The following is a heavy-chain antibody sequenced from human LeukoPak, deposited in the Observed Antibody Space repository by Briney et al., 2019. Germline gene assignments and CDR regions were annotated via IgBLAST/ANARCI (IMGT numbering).Heavy chain of an antibody. CDR1: GYSISSAYY. CDR2: VYHSGST. D-gene: IGHD6-13*01. V-gene: IGHV4-38-2*02. J-gene: IGHJ4*02. CDR3: ARVVTAGIYFFDY. Sequence: PSETPSLTCTVSGYSISSAYYWGWIRQPPGKGLEWIGSVYHSGSTHYNPSLKSRVTISVDTSKNQFSLKLSSVTAADTAVYYCARVVTAGIYFFDYWGQGTLVTVSS.